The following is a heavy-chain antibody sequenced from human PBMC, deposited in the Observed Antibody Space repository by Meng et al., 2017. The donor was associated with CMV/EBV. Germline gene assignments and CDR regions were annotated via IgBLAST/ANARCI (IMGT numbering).Heavy chain of an antibody. J-gene: IGHJ4*02. CDR2: IYHSGST. Sequence: GSLRLSCAVSGGSISSSNWWSWVRQPPGKGLEWIGEIYHSGSTNYNPSLKSPVTISVDKSKNQFSLKPSSVTAADTAVYYCARADSSGYDFDYWGQGTLVTVSS. CDR1: GGSISSSNW. CDR3: ARADSSGYDFDY. V-gene: IGHV4-4*02. D-gene: IGHD3-22*01.